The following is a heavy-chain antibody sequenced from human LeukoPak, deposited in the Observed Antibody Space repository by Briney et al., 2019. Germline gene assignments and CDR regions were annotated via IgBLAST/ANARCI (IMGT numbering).Heavy chain of an antibody. J-gene: IGHJ5*02. Sequence: ASVKVSCKASGYTFTDYYMHWVRQAPGQGLEWMGWINPNNGGTKYAQKFQDRVIMTRDTSTSTAYMELSRLRSDDTAVYYCARTSVYYYDSSGYPPNWFDPWGQGTLVTVSS. CDR3: ARTSVYYYDSSGYPPNWFDP. CDR1: GYTFTDYY. D-gene: IGHD3-22*01. CDR2: INPNNGGT. V-gene: IGHV1-2*02.